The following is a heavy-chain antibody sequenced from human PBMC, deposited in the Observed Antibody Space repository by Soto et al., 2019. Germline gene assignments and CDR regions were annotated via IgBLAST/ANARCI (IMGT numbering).Heavy chain of an antibody. CDR1: GFTFGDYA. CDR2: IRSKTYGGTT. CDR3: ARAGILGREYFQH. D-gene: IGHD2-21*01. J-gene: IGHJ1*01. V-gene: IGHV3-49*03. Sequence: PGGSLRLSCTGSGFTFGDYAMSWFRQAPGKGLEWVGFIRSKTYGGTTEYAASVKGRITISRDDSKSIAYLQMNSLTTEDTAVYYFARAGILGREYFQHWGQGTLVTVSS.